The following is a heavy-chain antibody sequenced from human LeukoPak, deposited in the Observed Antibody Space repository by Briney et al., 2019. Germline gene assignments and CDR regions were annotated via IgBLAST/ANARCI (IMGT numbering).Heavy chain of an antibody. Sequence: ASVKVSCKASGYTFTGYYMHWVRQAPGQGLEWMGWINPNSGGTNYAQKFQGRVTMTRDTSISTAYMELSRLRSDDTAVYYCARVEMATINLGYWGQGTLVTVSS. CDR2: INPNSGGT. CDR1: GYTFTGYY. D-gene: IGHD5-24*01. J-gene: IGHJ4*02. V-gene: IGHV1-2*02. CDR3: ARVEMATINLGY.